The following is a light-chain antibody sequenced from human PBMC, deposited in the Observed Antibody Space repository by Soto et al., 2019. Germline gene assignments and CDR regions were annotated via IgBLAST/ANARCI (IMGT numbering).Light chain of an antibody. CDR3: QQYNSYSPFT. CDR2: DAS. CDR1: QNIRSR. Sequence: DIQVTQSPSTLSASVGDKVTVTCRASQNIRSRLAWYQQKPGKAPNLLISDASSLESRVPSRFSGSGSGTEFTLTISSLQPHDVATYYCQQYNSYSPFTFGPGTKVDIK. V-gene: IGKV1-5*01. J-gene: IGKJ3*01.